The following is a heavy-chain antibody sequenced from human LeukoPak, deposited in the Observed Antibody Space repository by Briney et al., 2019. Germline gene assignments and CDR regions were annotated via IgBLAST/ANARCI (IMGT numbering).Heavy chain of an antibody. V-gene: IGHV4-59*01. D-gene: IGHD5-18*01. CDR3: ARGYTYGPYYYYYYMDV. CDR2: IYSSGST. CDR1: GGSFSGFY. Sequence: SETLSLTCAVYGGSFSGFYWNWIRQPPGKGLEWIGYIYSSGSTNYNPSLKSRVTISVDTSKNHFSLKLSSVTAADTAVYYCARGYTYGPYYYYYYMDVWGKGTTVTVSS. J-gene: IGHJ6*03.